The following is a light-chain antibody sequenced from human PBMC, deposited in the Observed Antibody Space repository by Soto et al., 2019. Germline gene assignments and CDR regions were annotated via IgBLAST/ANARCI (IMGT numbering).Light chain of an antibody. CDR2: EAS. Sequence: DIQLTQSPSTLSASVGDRVTITCRASQSISSWLAWYQQKPGKAPNLLIYEASNLESGVPPRFSGSGSGTAFTLTISDLQPDDPATYYCQQYNSPPLTFGGGTKVEIQ. CDR1: QSISSW. V-gene: IGKV1-5*03. J-gene: IGKJ4*01. CDR3: QQYNSPPLT.